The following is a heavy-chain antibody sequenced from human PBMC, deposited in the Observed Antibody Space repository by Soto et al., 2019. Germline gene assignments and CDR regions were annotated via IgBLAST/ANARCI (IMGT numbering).Heavy chain of an antibody. J-gene: IGHJ6*02. CDR2: IYRSDSDI. V-gene: IGHV5-51*01. CDR3: ARLGFNYDFLSGYYNVHHYYGIDV. CDR1: GYRFTNYW. Sequence: GESLKISCKGSGYRFTNYWIAWVRQRPGKGLEWMGIIYRSDSDIRYSPSFQGQVTISADKSINSVYLQWSSLKASDTATYYCARLGFNYDFLSGYYNVHHYYGIDVWGQGTTVTVSS. D-gene: IGHD3-3*01.